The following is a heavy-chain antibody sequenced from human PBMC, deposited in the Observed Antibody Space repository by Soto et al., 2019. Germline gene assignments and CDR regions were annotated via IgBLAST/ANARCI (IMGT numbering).Heavy chain of an antibody. CDR1: GGSISSYY. J-gene: IGHJ6*02. Sequence: PSETLSLTCTVSGGSISSYYWSWIRQPPGKGLEWIGYIYYSGSTNYNPSLKSRVTISVDTSKNQFSLKLSSVTAADTAVYYCATYNTAAAVYYYYYYGMDVWGQGTTVTVSS. CDR2: IYYSGST. CDR3: ATYNTAAAVYYYYYYGMDV. D-gene: IGHD6-13*01. V-gene: IGHV4-59*01.